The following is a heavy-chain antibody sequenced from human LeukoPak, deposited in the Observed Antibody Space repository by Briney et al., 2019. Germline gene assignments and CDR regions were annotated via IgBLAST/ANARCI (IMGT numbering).Heavy chain of an antibody. CDR1: GGSISSYY. D-gene: IGHD3-22*01. Sequence: SETLSLTCTVSGGSISSYYWGWIRQPPGKGLEWIGYIYYSGSTNYNPSLKSRVTISVDTSKNQFSLKLSSVTAADTAVYYCARVDSSGYYSSHSDYWGQGTLVTVSS. V-gene: IGHV4-59*01. CDR2: IYYSGST. CDR3: ARVDSSGYYSSHSDY. J-gene: IGHJ4*02.